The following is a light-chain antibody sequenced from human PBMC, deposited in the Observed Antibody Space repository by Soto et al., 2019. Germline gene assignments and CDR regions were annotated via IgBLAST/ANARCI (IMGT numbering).Light chain of an antibody. V-gene: IGKV3-15*01. CDR2: GAS. J-gene: IGKJ5*01. CDR3: QQYNHWPPAS. Sequence: EILMTQSPATLSLSPGERAIISCRASQSVSSNLAWYQQKRGQAPRLLIYGASSRATDIPARFSGSGSGTEFTLIISSLQSEDFGLYYCQQYNHWPPASFGQGTRLEL. CDR1: QSVSSN.